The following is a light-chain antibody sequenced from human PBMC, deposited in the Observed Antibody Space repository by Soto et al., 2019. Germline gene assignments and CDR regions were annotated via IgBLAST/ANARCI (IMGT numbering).Light chain of an antibody. CDR1: NSTIGRNY. CDR3: ATWDTSLRAVV. Sequence: QSVLTQPPSVSAAPRQKVTIPCSGSNSTIGRNYVCWYQQFPGAAPKLLIFDTHQRPSGIPDRFSGSKSGTSANLVITGLQTGDEADYYCATWDTSLRAVVFGGGTKVTVL. CDR2: DTH. J-gene: IGLJ2*01. V-gene: IGLV1-51*01.